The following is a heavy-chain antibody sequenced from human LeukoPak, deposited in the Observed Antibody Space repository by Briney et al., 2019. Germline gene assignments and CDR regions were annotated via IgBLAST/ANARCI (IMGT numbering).Heavy chain of an antibody. D-gene: IGHD3-16*01. CDR2: IYYSGST. J-gene: IGHJ3*02. V-gene: IGHV4-59*01. CDR1: GGSISSYY. Sequence: SETLSLTCTVSGGSISSYYRSWIRQPPGKGLEWIGYIYYSGSTNYNPSLKSRVTISVDTSKNQFSLKLSSVTAADTAVYYCARAGDYGDAFDIWGQGTMVTVSS. CDR3: ARAGDYGDAFDI.